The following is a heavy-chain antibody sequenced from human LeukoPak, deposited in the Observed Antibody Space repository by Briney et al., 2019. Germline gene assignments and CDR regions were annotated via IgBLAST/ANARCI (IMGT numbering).Heavy chain of an antibody. Sequence: VKVSCKASGYTFTSYDINWVRQATGQGLEWMGWMNPNSGNTGYAQKFQGRVTITRNTSISTAYMELSSLRSEDTAVYYCAREGVRITMIVVVITGGLDYWGQGTLVTVSS. CDR3: AREGVRITMIVVVITGGLDY. CDR2: MNPNSGNT. V-gene: IGHV1-8*03. J-gene: IGHJ4*02. D-gene: IGHD3-22*01. CDR1: GYTFTSYD.